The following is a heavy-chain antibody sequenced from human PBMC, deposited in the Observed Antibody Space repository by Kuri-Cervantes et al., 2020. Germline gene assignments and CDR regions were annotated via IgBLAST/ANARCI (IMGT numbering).Heavy chain of an antibody. Sequence: GGSLRLSCATSGFTFSDYWMSWVRQAPGKGLEWVATIQPDGSDTYYVDSVRGRFTISRDNTKNSLYLQMNSLRAEDTAVYYCADIYDVDYWGQGTQVTVSS. J-gene: IGHJ4*02. CDR2: IQPDGSDT. CDR1: GFTFSDYW. V-gene: IGHV3-7*01. D-gene: IGHD3-16*01. CDR3: ADIYDVDY.